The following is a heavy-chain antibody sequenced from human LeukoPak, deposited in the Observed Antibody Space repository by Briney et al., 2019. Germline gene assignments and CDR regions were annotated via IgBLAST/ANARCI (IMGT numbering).Heavy chain of an antibody. CDR2: IYHSGST. CDR1: GGSISSGGYY. J-gene: IGHJ3*02. CDR3: ARDGRIVGATPEYDAFDI. Sequence: SQTLSLTCTVSGGSISSGGYYWSWIRQPPGKGLGWIGYIYHSGSTYYNPSLKSRVTISVDRSKNQFSLKLSSVTAADTAVYYCARDGRIVGATPEYDAFDIWGQGTMVTVSS. D-gene: IGHD1-26*01. V-gene: IGHV4-30-2*01.